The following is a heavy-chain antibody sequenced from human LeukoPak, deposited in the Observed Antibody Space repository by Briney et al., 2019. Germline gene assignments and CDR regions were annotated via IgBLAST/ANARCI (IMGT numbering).Heavy chain of an antibody. CDR2: IYYSGST. D-gene: IGHD2-15*01. CDR1: GDSISSYY. CDR3: ATSMHGYCSGGSCYGAFDI. J-gene: IGHJ3*02. V-gene: IGHV4-59*01. Sequence: SETLSLTCTVSGDSISSYYWSWIRQPPGRGLEWFAYIYYSGSTNYNPSLKSRVTISIDTSKNQFSLKLSSVTAADTAVYYCATSMHGYCSGGSCYGAFDIWGQGTMVTVSS.